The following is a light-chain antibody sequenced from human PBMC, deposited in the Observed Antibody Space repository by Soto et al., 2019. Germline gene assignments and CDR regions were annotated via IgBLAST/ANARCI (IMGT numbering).Light chain of an antibody. Sequence: QAVVTQPASVSGSPGQSITISCTGTNSDIGAYNYVSWYQQHPGKAPKVIIFEVSNRPSGVSNHFSGSKSGNTASLTISGLQPEDEADYHCSSYTGGNTYWIFGGGTKLTVL. CDR1: NSDIGAYNY. CDR3: SSYTGGNTYWI. V-gene: IGLV2-14*03. J-gene: IGLJ3*02. CDR2: EVS.